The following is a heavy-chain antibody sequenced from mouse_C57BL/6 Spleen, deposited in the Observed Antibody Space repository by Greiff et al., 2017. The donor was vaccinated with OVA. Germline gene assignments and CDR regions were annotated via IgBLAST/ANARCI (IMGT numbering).Heavy chain of an antibody. CDR2: INPYNGGT. D-gene: IGHD2-4*01. J-gene: IGHJ4*01. CDR1: GYTFTDYY. V-gene: IGHV1-19*01. Sequence: EVQLQQSGPVLVKPGASVKMSCKASGYTFTDYYMNWVKQSHGKSLEWIGVINPYNGGTSYNQKFKGKATLTVDKSSSTAYMELNSLTSEDSAVYYCARSVYDYDEYYYAMDYWGQGTSVTVSS. CDR3: ARSVYDYDEYYYAMDY.